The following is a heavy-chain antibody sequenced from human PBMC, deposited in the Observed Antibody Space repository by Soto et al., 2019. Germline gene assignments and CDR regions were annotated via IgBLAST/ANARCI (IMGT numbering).Heavy chain of an antibody. CDR1: GFTFSSYS. CDR2: ISSSSSTI. J-gene: IGHJ6*02. Sequence: PGGSLRLSCAASGFTFSSYSMNWVRQAPGKGLEWVSYISSSSSTIYYADSVKGRFTISRDNAKNSLYLQMNRLRDEDTAVYYCARPSIAAAGIYGMDVWGQGTTVTVSS. D-gene: IGHD6-13*01. V-gene: IGHV3-48*02. CDR3: ARPSIAAAGIYGMDV.